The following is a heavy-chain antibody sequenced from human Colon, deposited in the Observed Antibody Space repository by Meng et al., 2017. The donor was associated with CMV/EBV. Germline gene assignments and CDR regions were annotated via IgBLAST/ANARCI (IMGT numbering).Heavy chain of an antibody. V-gene: IGHV3-11*04. CDR2: ISGSGSTI. Sequence: LYCAASGFSFRDYYMPWIRQAPGKGLEWISSISGSGSTIFYTDSLKGRFTMSRDNARNSLSLQMNSLRVDDTAVYYCARGGSRIFSDWGQGALVTVSS. CDR3: ARGGSRIFSD. D-gene: IGHD3-3*02. J-gene: IGHJ4*02. CDR1: GFSFRDYY.